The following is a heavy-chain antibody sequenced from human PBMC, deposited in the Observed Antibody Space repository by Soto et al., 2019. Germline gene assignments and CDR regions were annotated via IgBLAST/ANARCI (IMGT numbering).Heavy chain of an antibody. CDR1: GYTFTSYY. J-gene: IGHJ6*02. CDR2: INPSGGST. Sequence: ASVKVSCKASGYTFTSYYMHWVRQAPGQGLEWMGIINPSGGSTSYAQKFQGRVTMTRDTSTSTAYMELRSLRSDDTAVYYCARVSGTMVRGHGMDVWGQGTTVTVSS. D-gene: IGHD3-10*01. CDR3: ARVSGTMVRGHGMDV. V-gene: IGHV1-46*01.